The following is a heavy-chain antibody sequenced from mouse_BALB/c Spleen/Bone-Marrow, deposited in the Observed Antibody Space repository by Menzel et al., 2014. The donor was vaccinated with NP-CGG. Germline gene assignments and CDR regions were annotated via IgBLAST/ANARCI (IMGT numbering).Heavy chain of an antibody. Sequence: EVQLVESGGGLVQPGGSPKLSCAASGFDFSSYWMSWVRQAPGKGLEWIGEVNPDSSTINYTPSLKDKFIISRDNAKNTLYLQMSKVRSEDTALYYCARLSYYGRFAYWGQGTLVTVSA. CDR3: ARLSYYGRFAY. J-gene: IGHJ3*01. CDR2: VNPDSSTI. CDR1: GFDFSSYW. D-gene: IGHD1-1*01. V-gene: IGHV4-1*02.